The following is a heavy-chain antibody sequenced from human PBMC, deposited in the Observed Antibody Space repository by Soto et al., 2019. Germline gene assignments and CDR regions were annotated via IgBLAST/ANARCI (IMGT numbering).Heavy chain of an antibody. V-gene: IGHV3-33*01. J-gene: IGHJ4*02. CDR1: GLPFSASG. CDR2: IWSDGSKE. Sequence: GGSLRLSCAASGLPFSASGMHWVRQAPGKGLEWVAMIWSDGSKEYYADSVKGRFTISRDNSKNTLYLQMNSLRAEDTAVYYCARNVDTAMVTETHFDYWGQGTLVTVS. D-gene: IGHD5-18*01. CDR3: ARNVDTAMVTETHFDY.